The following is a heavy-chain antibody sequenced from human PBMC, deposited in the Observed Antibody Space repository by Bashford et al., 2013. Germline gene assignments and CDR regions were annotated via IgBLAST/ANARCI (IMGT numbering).Heavy chain of an antibody. CDR2: INPNSGDT. V-gene: IGHV1-2*02. J-gene: IGHJ4*02. CDR3: ARGDFWSGLAY. D-gene: IGHD3-3*01. CDR1: GYTFTSYY. Sequence: ASVKVXCKASGYTFTSYYMHWVRQAPGQGLEWMGWINPNSGDTNYAQKFQGRVTMTRDTSISTAYMELSRLSSDDTAIYYCARGDFWSGLAYWGQGTLVTVSS.